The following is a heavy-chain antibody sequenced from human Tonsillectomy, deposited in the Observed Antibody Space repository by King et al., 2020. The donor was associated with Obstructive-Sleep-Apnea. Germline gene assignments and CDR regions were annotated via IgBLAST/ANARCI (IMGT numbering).Heavy chain of an antibody. CDR2: ISGNSGCI. CDR1: GFTFDDYA. V-gene: IGHV3-9*01. CDR3: AKRGGLRDYLDY. J-gene: IGHJ4*02. Sequence: VQLVESGGGLVQPGRSLRLSCAASGFTFDDYAMHWVRQAPGKGLEWVSGISGNSGCIGYADSVKGRFTISRDNAKKSLYLQMNSLRAEDTALYYCAKRGGLRDYLDYWGQGTLVTVSS. D-gene: IGHD3-10*01.